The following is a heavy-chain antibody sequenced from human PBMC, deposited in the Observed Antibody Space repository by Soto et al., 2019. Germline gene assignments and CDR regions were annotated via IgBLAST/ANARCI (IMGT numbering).Heavy chain of an antibody. J-gene: IGHJ6*02. CDR2: IIPIFGTA. CDR3: ARDPGAFGSGFGYYGMDV. D-gene: IGHD3-3*01. V-gene: IGHV1-69*01. Sequence: QVQLVQSGAEVKKPGSSVKVSCKASGGTFSSYAISWVRQAPGPGLEWIGGIIPIFGTANYAQKFKGRVTITDDEYPSTAYMELSSLRSEDTAVYYCARDPGAFGSGFGYYGMDVWDQGTTVTFAS. CDR1: GGTFSSYA.